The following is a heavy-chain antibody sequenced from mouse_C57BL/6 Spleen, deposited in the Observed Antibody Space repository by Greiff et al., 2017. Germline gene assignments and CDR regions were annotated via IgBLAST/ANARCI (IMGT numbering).Heavy chain of an antibody. V-gene: IGHV1-69*01. J-gene: IGHJ3*01. D-gene: IGHD2-4*01. CDR3: ARGAYDYRFAY. Sequence: QVQLQQPGAELVMPGASVKLSCKASGYTFTSYWMHWVKQRPGQGLEWIGEIDPSDSYTNYNQKFKGKSTLTVDKSSNTAYMQLSSLTSEDSAVYYCARGAYDYRFAYWGQGTLVTVSA. CDR1: GYTFTSYW. CDR2: IDPSDSYT.